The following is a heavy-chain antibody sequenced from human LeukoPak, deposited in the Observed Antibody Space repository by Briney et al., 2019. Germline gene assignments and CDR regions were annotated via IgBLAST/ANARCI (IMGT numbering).Heavy chain of an antibody. CDR3: AKEGSGWYYLDY. D-gene: IGHD6-19*01. CDR1: GFRFSSYG. V-gene: IGHV3-30*02. CDR2: IESDGTKE. J-gene: IGHJ4*02. Sequence: GGPLRLSCAASGFRFSSYGIHWVRQAPGKGLEWVTFIESDGTKEYYADSVKGRFTISRDNSKNTVYVQMNTLRAEDTAVYYCAKEGSGWYYLDYWGQGTVVTVSS.